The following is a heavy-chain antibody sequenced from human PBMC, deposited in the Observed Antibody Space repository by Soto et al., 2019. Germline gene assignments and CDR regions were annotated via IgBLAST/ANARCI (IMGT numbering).Heavy chain of an antibody. J-gene: IGHJ4*02. V-gene: IGHV4-39*01. CDR2: IYYRGNT. CDR1: GDSINSDKYY. CDR3: ARLEGLATISYFYDF. D-gene: IGHD3-9*01. Sequence: SETLSLTCSVSGDSINSDKYYWGWIRQPPGKGLEWIGSIYYRGNTYYNPSLQTRVTISLDKSKSQFSLKLNSVTAADSAVYFCARLEGLATISYFYDFWSQGALVTVSS.